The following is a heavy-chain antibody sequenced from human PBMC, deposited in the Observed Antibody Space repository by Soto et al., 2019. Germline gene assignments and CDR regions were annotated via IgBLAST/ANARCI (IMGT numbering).Heavy chain of an antibody. D-gene: IGHD5-18*01. J-gene: IGHJ4*02. V-gene: IGHV2-26*01. CDR1: GFSLSNPRMS. Sequence: QVTLKESGPVLVKPTETLTLTCTVSGFSLSNPRMSVGWIRQPPGKALEWLEHISSSDAKSYKTSLRNRLTISKDASKSQVALTLTNMDPVDTATYYCARMLGYGYDYWGQGTLVTVSS. CDR2: ISSSDAK. CDR3: ARMLGYGYDY.